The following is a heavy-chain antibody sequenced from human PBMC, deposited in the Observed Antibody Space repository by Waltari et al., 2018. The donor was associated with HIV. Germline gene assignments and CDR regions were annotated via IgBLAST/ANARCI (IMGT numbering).Heavy chain of an antibody. D-gene: IGHD6-19*01. J-gene: IGHJ4*02. CDR3: TTEGIAVAGTYFDY. V-gene: IGHV3-15*01. Sequence: EVQLVESGGGLVKPGGSLRLSCAASGFTFSNAWMSWVRQAPGKGLEWVGRIKSKTDGGTTDYAAPVKGRFTISRDDSKNTLSLQMNSLKTEDTAVYYCTTEGIAVAGTYFDYWGQGTLVTVSS. CDR2: IKSKTDGGTT. CDR1: GFTFSNAW.